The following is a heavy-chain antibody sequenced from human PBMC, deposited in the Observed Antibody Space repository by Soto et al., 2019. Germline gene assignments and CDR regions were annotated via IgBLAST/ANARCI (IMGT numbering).Heavy chain of an antibody. D-gene: IGHD2-15*01. V-gene: IGHV3-23*01. CDR2: ITDSGGST. CDR3: ARVDRISQYFDF. Sequence: QTGGSLRLSCAASGFTFSRYAMTWVRQAPGKGLEWVSAITDSGGSTYYADSVKGRFTFSRDNSKNTLFLQMNSLRAEDTAVYYCARVDRISQYFDFWGQGTLVTVSS. J-gene: IGHJ4*02. CDR1: GFTFSRYA.